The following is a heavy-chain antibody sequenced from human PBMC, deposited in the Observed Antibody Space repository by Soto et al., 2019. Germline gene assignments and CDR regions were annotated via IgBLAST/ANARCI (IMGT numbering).Heavy chain of an antibody. Sequence: LRLSCPASGFTFSSYAMTWVRQAPGKGLEWASAISGSGGSTYYADSVKGRFTISRDNSKNTLYLQMNSLRAEDTAVYYCAKPREEDWFDPWGQGTLVTVSS. CDR3: AKPREEDWFDP. V-gene: IGHV3-23*01. J-gene: IGHJ5*02. CDR1: GFTFSSYA. CDR2: ISGSGGST. D-gene: IGHD1-26*01.